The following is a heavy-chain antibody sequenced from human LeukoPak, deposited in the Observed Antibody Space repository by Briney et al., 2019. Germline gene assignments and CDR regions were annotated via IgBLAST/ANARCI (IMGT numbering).Heavy chain of an antibody. D-gene: IGHD2-15*01. V-gene: IGHV3-48*01. CDR1: GFTFSDYS. CDR3: ARGRGYCSGGSCHYFDY. CDR2: IISRGTTI. J-gene: IGHJ4*02. Sequence: PGGSLRLSCAASGFTFSDYSVNWVRQSPGKGLEWVSYIISRGTTIYYADSVKGRFTISRDNAKNSLYLQMNSLRAEDTAVYYCARGRGYCSGGSCHYFDYWGQGTLVTVSS.